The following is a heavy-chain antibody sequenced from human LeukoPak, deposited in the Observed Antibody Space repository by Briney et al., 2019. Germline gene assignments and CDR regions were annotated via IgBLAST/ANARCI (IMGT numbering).Heavy chain of an antibody. Sequence: GGSLRLSCAASGFTFSSYAMHWVRQAPGKGLEWVAVISYDGSNKYYADSVKGRFTISRDNSKNTLYLQMNSLRAEDTAVYYCAKDSVAVATISSEYFQHWGQGTLVTVSS. CDR3: AKDSVAVATISSEYFQH. D-gene: IGHD5-12*01. CDR2: ISYDGSNK. V-gene: IGHV3-30-3*01. J-gene: IGHJ1*01. CDR1: GFTFSSYA.